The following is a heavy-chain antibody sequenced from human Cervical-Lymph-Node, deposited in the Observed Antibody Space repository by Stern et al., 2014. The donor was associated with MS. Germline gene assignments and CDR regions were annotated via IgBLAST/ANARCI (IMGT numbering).Heavy chain of an antibody. Sequence: EVQLVESGGGVIQPGGSLGLPCTASGFTVSRDYMTWVRQAPGKGLEWVSLITTVGSTFCTDSVKGRFTISRDDSKNTVYLHMTSLRAEDTAMYYCARDTSSPERSDWWGQGTLVTVSS. D-gene: IGHD1-1*01. V-gene: IGHV3-53*01. CDR2: ITTVGST. CDR3: ARDTSSPERSDW. J-gene: IGHJ4*02. CDR1: GFTVSRDY.